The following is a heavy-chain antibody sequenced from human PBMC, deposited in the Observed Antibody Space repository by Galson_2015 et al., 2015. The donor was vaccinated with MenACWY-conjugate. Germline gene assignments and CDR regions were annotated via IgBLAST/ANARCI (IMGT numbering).Heavy chain of an antibody. J-gene: IGHJ5*02. Sequence: SLRLSCAAAGFNVRSDFMSWVRQAPGKRLEWISVIYSGGITYYADSVKGRFTISRDDANNTVYLQMNSLRVDDTAVYYCARDRGGFDPWGQGTLVTVSS. CDR2: IYSGGIT. CDR1: GFNVRSDF. V-gene: IGHV3-66*01. CDR3: ARDRGGFDP. D-gene: IGHD3-10*01.